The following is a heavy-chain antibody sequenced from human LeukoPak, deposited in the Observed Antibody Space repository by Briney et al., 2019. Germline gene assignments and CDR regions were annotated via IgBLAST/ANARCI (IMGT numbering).Heavy chain of an antibody. D-gene: IGHD2-2*01. CDR1: GGTFSSYA. J-gene: IGHJ4*02. CDR3: ARDALGYCSSTSCSL. CDR2: IIPILGIA. V-gene: IGHV1-69*04. Sequence: ASVKVSCKASGGTFSSYAVSWVRQAPGQGLEWMGRIIPILGIANYAQKFQGRVTITADKSTSTAYMELSSLRSEDTAVYYCARDALGYCSSTSCSLWGQGTLVTVSS.